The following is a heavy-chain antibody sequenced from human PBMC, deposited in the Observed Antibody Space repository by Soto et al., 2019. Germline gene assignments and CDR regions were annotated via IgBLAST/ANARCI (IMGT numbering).Heavy chain of an antibody. V-gene: IGHV3-74*01. CDR3: ARDRSYTTAY. CDR1: DFTGSNSW. D-gene: IGHD1-26*01. J-gene: IGHJ4*02. CDR2: INSDGSTT. Sequence: EVQLVESGGGSVQPWGSMRRTCAASDFTGSNSWMHWVRQPPRKGLVWVSEINSDGSTTTYADSGKGRCTISRDNANNTVYLQSTSLAAEDRAVYYCARDRSYTTAYRGQGTRVTVSS.